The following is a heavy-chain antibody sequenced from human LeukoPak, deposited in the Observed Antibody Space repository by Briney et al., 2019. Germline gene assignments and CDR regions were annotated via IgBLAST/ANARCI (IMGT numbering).Heavy chain of an antibody. CDR1: GFTFSNYA. CDR3: ARVMDSSGYYNGDSDY. CDR2: ISSSGSTI. Sequence: GGSLRLSCSASGFTFSNYAMYWVRQAPGKGLEWVSYISSSGSTIYYADSVKGRFTISRDNAKNSLYLQMNSLRAEDTAVYYCARVMDSSGYYNGDSDYWGQGTLVTVSS. V-gene: IGHV3-48*03. D-gene: IGHD3-22*01. J-gene: IGHJ4*02.